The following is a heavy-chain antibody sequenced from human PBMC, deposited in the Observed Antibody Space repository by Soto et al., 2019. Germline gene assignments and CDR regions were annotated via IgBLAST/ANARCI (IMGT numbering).Heavy chain of an antibody. CDR1: GYSFTSYW. CDR3: ARLIVEYYYDSSGLDY. Sequence: PGESLKISCKGSGYSFTSYWIGWVRQMPGKGLEWMGIIYPGDSDTRYSPSFQGQVTISADKSISTAYLQWSSLKASDTAMYYCARLIVEYYYDSSGLDYWGQGTLVTVSS. D-gene: IGHD3-22*01. V-gene: IGHV5-51*01. CDR2: IYPGDSDT. J-gene: IGHJ4*02.